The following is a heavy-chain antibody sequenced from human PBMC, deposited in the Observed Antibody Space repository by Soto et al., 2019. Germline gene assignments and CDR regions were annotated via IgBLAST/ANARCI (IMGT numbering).Heavy chain of an antibody. CDR2: ISYDGSNK. D-gene: IGHD2-2*01. J-gene: IGHJ6*02. CDR3: AKDMRPNYYYGMDV. CDR1: GFTFSSYG. V-gene: IGHV3-30*18. Sequence: QVQLVESGGGVVQPGRSLRLSCAASGFTFSSYGMHWVRQAPGKGLEWVAVISYDGSNKYYADSVTGRFTISRDNSKNPLYLQMNSLRAEDTAVYYCAKDMRPNYYYGMDVWGQGTTVTVSS.